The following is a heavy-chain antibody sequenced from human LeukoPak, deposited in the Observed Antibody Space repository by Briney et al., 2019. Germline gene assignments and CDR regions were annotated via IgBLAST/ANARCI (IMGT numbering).Heavy chain of an antibody. D-gene: IGHD1-26*01. CDR1: GGSISSYY. J-gene: IGHJ5*02. CDR3: ARVQASVGAVNWFDP. CDR2: IYYSGST. V-gene: IGHV4-59*01. Sequence: SETLSLTCTVSGGSISSYYWSWIRQPPGKGLEWIGYIYYSGSTNYNPSLKSRVTISVDTPKNQFSLKLSSVTAADTAVYYCARVQASVGAVNWFDPWGQGTLVTVSS.